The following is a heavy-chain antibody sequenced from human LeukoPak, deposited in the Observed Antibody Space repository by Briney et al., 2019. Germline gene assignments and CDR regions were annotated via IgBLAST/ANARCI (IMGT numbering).Heavy chain of an antibody. Sequence: PSETLSLTCTVSGGSVSSGTYYWSWLPHPPGKGLEWLGYIYYSGSTNYNPALKRRVTISMDTSKNQFSLKLSSVTAADTAVDYCARGGGSSGWPYFDYWGQGTLVTVSS. CDR2: IYYSGST. CDR1: GGSVSSGTYY. J-gene: IGHJ4*02. CDR3: ARGGGSSGWPYFDY. D-gene: IGHD6-19*01. V-gene: IGHV4-61*01.